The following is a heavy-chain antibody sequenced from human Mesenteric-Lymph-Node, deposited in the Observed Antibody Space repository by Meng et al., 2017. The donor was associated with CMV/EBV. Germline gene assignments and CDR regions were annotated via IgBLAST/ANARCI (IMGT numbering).Heavy chain of an antibody. D-gene: IGHD1-26*01. V-gene: IGHV5-51*01. CDR3: ARHTSNYYGMDV. CDR2: IYAGDSDT. CDR1: GYSFTSYS. J-gene: IGHJ6*02. Sequence: KVSCKGSGYSFTSYSIGWVRQMPGRGLEWMGIIYAGDSDTRYSPSFQGQVTISVDESISTAYLQWTSLKASDTAMYYCARHTSNYYGMDVWGHGTTVTVSS.